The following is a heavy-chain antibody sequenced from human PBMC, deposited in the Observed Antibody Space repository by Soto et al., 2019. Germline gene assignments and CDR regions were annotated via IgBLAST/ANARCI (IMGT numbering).Heavy chain of an antibody. CDR3: ARGGIAAAGWGDYYYYYMDV. CDR2: IWYDGSNK. J-gene: IGHJ6*03. D-gene: IGHD6-13*01. CDR1: GFTFSSYG. Sequence: GGSLRLSCAASGFTFSSYGMHWVRQAPGKGLEWVAVIWYDGSNKYYADSVKGRFTISRDNSKNTLYLQMNSLRAEDTAVYYCARGGIAAAGWGDYYYYYMDVWGKGTTVTVSS. V-gene: IGHV3-33*01.